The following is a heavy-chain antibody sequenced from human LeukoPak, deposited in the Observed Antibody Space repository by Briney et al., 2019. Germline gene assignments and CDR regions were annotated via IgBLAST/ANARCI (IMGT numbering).Heavy chain of an antibody. CDR1: GGSIRTSDYY. D-gene: IGHD3-22*01. J-gene: IGHJ3*02. Sequence: PSETLSLTXTVSGGSIRTSDYYWAWIRQPPGRGLEWIGYIYYSGSTNYNPSLKSRVTISVDTSKDQFSLKLSSVTAADTAVYYCAREVRDYYDSSGKPYDAFDIWGQGTMVTVSS. V-gene: IGHV4-61*08. CDR2: IYYSGST. CDR3: AREVRDYYDSSGKPYDAFDI.